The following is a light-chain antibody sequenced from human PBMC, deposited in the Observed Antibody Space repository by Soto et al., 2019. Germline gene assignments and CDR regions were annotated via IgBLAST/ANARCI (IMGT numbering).Light chain of an antibody. V-gene: IGKV1-33*01. Sequence: DIQMTQSPSSLSASVGDRVTITCRSSQSISSYLNWYQQKPGKAPKLLIYDASNLEAGVPSRFRGSGSGTDFTFTISSLQPEDIATYYCQQSDDLSALTVGGGTKVEIK. CDR2: DAS. CDR1: QSISSY. CDR3: QQSDDLSALT. J-gene: IGKJ4*01.